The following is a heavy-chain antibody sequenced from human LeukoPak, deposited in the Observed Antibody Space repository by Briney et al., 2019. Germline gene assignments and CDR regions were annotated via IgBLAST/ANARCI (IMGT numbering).Heavy chain of an antibody. J-gene: IGHJ6*02. V-gene: IGHV3-30*04. D-gene: IGHD1-26*01. CDR2: ISYDGSNK. CDR1: GFTFSSYA. CDR3: ARDVGYGMDV. Sequence: GGFLRLSCAASGFTFSSYAMHWVRQAPGKGLEWVAVISYDGSNKYYADSVKGRFTISRDNSKNTLYLQMNSLRAEDTAVYYCARDVGYGMDVWGQGTTVTVSS.